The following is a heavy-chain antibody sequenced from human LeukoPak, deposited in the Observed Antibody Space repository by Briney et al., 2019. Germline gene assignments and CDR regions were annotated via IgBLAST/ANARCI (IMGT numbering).Heavy chain of an antibody. D-gene: IGHD3-10*01. CDR1: GGSISSGDYY. CDR2: IYYSGST. J-gene: IGHJ4*02. Sequence: SQTLSLTCTVSGGSISSGDYYWSWIRQPPGKGLEWIGYIYYSGSTYYNPSLKSRVTISVDTSKNRFSLKLSSVTAADTAVYYCARADYYYGLGSTSDYWGQGTLVTVSS. CDR3: ARADYYYGLGSTSDY. V-gene: IGHV4-30-4*08.